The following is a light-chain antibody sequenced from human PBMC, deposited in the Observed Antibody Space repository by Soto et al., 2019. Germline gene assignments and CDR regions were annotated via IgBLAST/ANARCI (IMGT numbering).Light chain of an antibody. V-gene: IGLV2-18*02. J-gene: IGLJ1*01. CDR2: EVT. CDR3: SSVTSRFTFV. Sequence: QSVLTQPPSASGAPGQKVSISCSRRRSNVETNLVNWYQQHPGKAPKLMISEVTNRPSGVSDRFSASKSGNTASLTISGLQAEDEADYYCSSVTSRFTFVFGTGTKVTVL. CDR1: RSNVETNL.